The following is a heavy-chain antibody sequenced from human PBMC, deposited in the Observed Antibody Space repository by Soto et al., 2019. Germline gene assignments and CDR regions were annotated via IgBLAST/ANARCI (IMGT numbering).Heavy chain of an antibody. J-gene: IGHJ6*02. CDR3: ARGSQIFWSGYSSPYGMDV. V-gene: IGHV3-30-3*01. Sequence: GGSLRLSCAASGFTFSSYAMHWVRQAPGKGLEWVAVISYDGSNKYYADSVKGRFTISRDNSKNTLYLQMNSLRAEDTAVYYCARGSQIFWSGYSSPYGMDVWGQGTTVTVSS. D-gene: IGHD3-3*01. CDR2: ISYDGSNK. CDR1: GFTFSSYA.